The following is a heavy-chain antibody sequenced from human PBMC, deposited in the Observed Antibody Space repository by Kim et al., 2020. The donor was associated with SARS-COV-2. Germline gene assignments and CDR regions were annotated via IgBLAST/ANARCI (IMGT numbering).Heavy chain of an antibody. CDR3: ARETVTGTYHY. J-gene: IGHJ4*02. D-gene: IGHD1-1*01. CDR2: VYISGT. V-gene: IGHV4-59*13. CDR1: GDTMSTYY. Sequence: SETLSLTCSVSGDTMSTYYWTWIRQPPGKGLEWIGYVYISGTNYNPSLRSRLRMSLDTSKNQVSLTLHSVTPSDTAVYYCARETVTGTYHYWGLGTLVTV.